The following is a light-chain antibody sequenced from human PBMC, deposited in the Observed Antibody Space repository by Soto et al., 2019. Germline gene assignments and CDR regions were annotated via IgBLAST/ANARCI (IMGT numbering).Light chain of an antibody. CDR2: SAS. Sequence: DFQMTQSPSSLSASVGDRVTITCRASKDISVYLAWYQQKPGKLPKLLIYSASTWQSGVPSRFSGSGSGTDFTLTISSLQAEDVATYYCQKFNTAPLTFGQGTRLEMK. CDR1: KDISVY. V-gene: IGKV1-27*01. CDR3: QKFNTAPLT. J-gene: IGKJ5*01.